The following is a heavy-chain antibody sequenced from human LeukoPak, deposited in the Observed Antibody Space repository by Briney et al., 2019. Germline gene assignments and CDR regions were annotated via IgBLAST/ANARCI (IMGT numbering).Heavy chain of an antibody. J-gene: IGHJ4*02. CDR1: GGSISSYY. V-gene: IGHV4-59*01. Sequence: PSETLSLTCTVSGGSISSYYWSWIRQPPGKGLEWIGYIYNSGSTNYNPSLKSRVTTSVDTAKNQFSLKLSYVTAADTAVYYCARGGYSYGYDDDFDYWGKGTLVTVSS. CDR3: ARGGYSYGYDDDFDY. CDR2: IYNSGST. D-gene: IGHD5-18*01.